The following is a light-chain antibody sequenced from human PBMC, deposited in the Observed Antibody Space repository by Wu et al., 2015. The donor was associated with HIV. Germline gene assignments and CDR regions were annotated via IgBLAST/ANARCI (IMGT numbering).Light chain of an antibody. CDR1: QTISNK. Sequence: EIVLTQSPGTLSLSPGERATLSCRASQTISNKLAWYQQKPGQAPSLLIYGTFTRATGIPARFSGSGSGTDFTLTISSMQFEDFAVYYCQQYDDWPPRGTFGQGTKVEIK. J-gene: IGKJ1*01. CDR3: QQYDDWPPRGT. CDR2: GTF. V-gene: IGKV3-15*01.